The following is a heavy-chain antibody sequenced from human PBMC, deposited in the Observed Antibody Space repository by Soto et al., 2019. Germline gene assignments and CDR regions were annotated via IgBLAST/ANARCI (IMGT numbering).Heavy chain of an antibody. V-gene: IGHV3-7*05. CDR1: GFNLNSFW. CDR2: LKSDGTGE. D-gene: IGHD2-21*01. J-gene: IGHJ4*02. Sequence: EVQLVESGGGLVQPGGSLILSCTASGFNLNSFWMNWVRQSPGKGLEWVASLKSDGTGEFYIDSVKGRFTISRDTAKSSLFLQMTRLRDEGAAVSFCARDRSFWCGDSWGPGTLVTVS. CDR3: ARDRSFWCGDS.